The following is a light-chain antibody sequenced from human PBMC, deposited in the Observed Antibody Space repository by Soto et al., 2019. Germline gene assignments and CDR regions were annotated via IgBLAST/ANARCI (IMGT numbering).Light chain of an antibody. CDR2: AAS. CDR1: QPIDRY. V-gene: IGKV1-39*01. CDR3: QQTYSTPQP. J-gene: IGKJ5*01. Sequence: DIPVAPSPSSLSAVGGDLVPLPWRASQPIDRYLNWYQHKPGKAPKLLINAASSLQSGVPSRFSGSGSATDFTLTISGLQPEDFATYYCQQTYSTPQPFGQGTRLEIK.